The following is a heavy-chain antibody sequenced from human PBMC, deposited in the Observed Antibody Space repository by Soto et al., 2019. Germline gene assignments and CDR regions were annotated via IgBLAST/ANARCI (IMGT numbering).Heavy chain of an antibody. CDR3: ACGYWLDY. CDR1: GFTFSSYS. J-gene: IGHJ4*02. CDR2: ISSDESNK. D-gene: IGHD3-22*01. V-gene: IGHV3-30*03. Sequence: QVQLVESGGGVVQPGRSLRLSCAASGFTFSSYSMHWVRQAPGKGLEWVAVISSDESNKYSADFVKGRFTISRDNAKNTLYLQMNSLRPEDTAVYYCACGYWLDYWGQGTRVTVSS.